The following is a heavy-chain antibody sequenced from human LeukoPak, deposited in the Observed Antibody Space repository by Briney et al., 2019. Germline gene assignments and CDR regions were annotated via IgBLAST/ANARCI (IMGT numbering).Heavy chain of an antibody. Sequence: PSETLPLTCTVSGGSISSYYWSWIRQPPGKGLEWIGYIYYSGSTNYNPSLKSRVTISVDTSKNQFSLKLSSVTAAGTAVYYCARVQAYGGKGYFDYWGQGTLVTVSS. J-gene: IGHJ4*02. D-gene: IGHD4-23*01. CDR3: ARVQAYGGKGYFDY. V-gene: IGHV4-59*01. CDR2: IYYSGST. CDR1: GGSISSYY.